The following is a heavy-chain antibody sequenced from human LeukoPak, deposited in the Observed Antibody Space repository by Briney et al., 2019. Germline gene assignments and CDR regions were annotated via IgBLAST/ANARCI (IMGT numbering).Heavy chain of an antibody. Sequence: SVKVSCKASGYTFTGYYMHWVRQAPGQGLEWMGGIIPIFGTANYAQKFQGRVTITADESTSTAYMELSSLRSEDTAVYYCARVAYYYDSSGYYYDPPGGYWGQGTLVTVSS. D-gene: IGHD3-22*01. CDR3: ARVAYYYDSSGYYYDPPGGY. V-gene: IGHV1-69*13. J-gene: IGHJ4*02. CDR2: IIPIFGTA. CDR1: GYTFTGYY.